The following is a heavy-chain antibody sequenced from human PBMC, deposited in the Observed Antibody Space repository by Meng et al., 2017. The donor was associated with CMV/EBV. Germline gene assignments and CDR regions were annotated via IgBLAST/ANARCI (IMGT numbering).Heavy chain of an antibody. V-gene: IGHV3-30*04. CDR1: GFTFRSYA. CDR3: ARDWSYGSGSYLVY. Sequence: ASGFTFRSYAMHLVRQAPGKGLEWVAVISYDGSNKYYADSVKGRFTISRDNSKNTLYLQMNSLRAEDTAVYYCARDWSYGSGSYLVYWGQGTLVTVSS. CDR2: ISYDGSNK. D-gene: IGHD3-10*01. J-gene: IGHJ4*02.